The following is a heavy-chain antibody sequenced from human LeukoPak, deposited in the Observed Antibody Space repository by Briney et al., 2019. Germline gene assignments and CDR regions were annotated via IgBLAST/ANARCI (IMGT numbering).Heavy chain of an antibody. Sequence: SETLSLTCTLSGGSITIYYWRWIRQPQGKGQEWIGYIYYSGSANYNPSLKSRGTISVETSKNQFSLKLSSVTAADTAVYYCARGMHGTYNWFDAWGQGALVTVSS. CDR1: GGSITIYY. J-gene: IGHJ5*02. CDR2: IYYSGSA. D-gene: IGHD5-24*01. V-gene: IGHV4-59*01. CDR3: ARGMHGTYNWFDA.